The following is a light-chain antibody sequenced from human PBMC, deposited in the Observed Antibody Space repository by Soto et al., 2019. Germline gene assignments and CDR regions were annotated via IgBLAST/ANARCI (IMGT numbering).Light chain of an antibody. J-gene: IGKJ4*01. CDR3: QQYDHLPLT. CDR2: DAS. V-gene: IGKV1-33*01. Sequence: DIQMTQSPSSLSASVGDRVTITCQASHDISNYLNWYQQKPGKAPKLLIYDASNSETGVPSRFSGSGSVTDFTFTISSLQAEDIATYYCQQYDHLPLTFGGGTKVEIK. CDR1: HDISNY.